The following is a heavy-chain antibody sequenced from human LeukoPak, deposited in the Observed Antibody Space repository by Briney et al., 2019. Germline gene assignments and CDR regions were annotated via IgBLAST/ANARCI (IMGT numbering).Heavy chain of an antibody. V-gene: IGHV3-21*01. D-gene: IGHD5-24*01. CDR2: ISSSSSYI. Sequence: GRSLRLSCAASGFTFSSYSMNWVRQAPGKGLEWVSSISSSSSYIYYADSVKGRFTISRDNAKNSLYLQMNSLRAEDTAVYYCARVVRGRWLQRSLDAFDIWGQGTMVTVSS. CDR1: GFTFSSYS. J-gene: IGHJ3*02. CDR3: ARVVRGRWLQRSLDAFDI.